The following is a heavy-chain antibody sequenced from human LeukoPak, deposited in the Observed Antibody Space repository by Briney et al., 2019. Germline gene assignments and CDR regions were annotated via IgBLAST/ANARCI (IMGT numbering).Heavy chain of an antibody. CDR1: GYSISSGYY. CDR2: IYHSGST. Sequence: SETLSLTCTVSGYSISSGYYWGWIRQPPGKGLEWIGSIYHSGSTYYNPSLKSRVTISVDTSKNQFSLKLSSVTAADTAVYYCASTHCYDSSGYYYYYYYYMDVWGKGTTVTVSS. CDR3: ASTHCYDSSGYYYYYYYYMDV. V-gene: IGHV4-38-2*02. J-gene: IGHJ6*03. D-gene: IGHD3-22*01.